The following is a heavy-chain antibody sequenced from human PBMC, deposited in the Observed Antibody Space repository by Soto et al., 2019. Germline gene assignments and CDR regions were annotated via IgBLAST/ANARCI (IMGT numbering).Heavy chain of an antibody. Sequence: EVQLVESGGGLVEPGGSLRLSCVASGFTFNTYNMNWVRQAPGKGLEWVSSISTSSSYIYHADSLKGRFTISRDNAKNSLFLQMNSLRAEDTAVYYCARDDFGDLWRALDMWGQGTMLTVSS. CDR1: GFTFNTYN. CDR3: ARDDFGDLWRALDM. CDR2: ISTSSSYI. D-gene: IGHD4-17*01. J-gene: IGHJ3*02. V-gene: IGHV3-21*01.